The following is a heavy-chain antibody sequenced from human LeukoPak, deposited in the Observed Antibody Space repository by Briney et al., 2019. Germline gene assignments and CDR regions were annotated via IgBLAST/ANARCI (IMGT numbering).Heavy chain of an antibody. D-gene: IGHD3-10*01. CDR1: GDSISGGSYY. V-gene: IGHV4-61*02. CDR3: ARGRSLLQY. CDR2: IYTSGST. Sequence: SETLSLTCTVSGDSISGGSYYWSWIRQPAGKGLEWIGRIYTSGSTNYNPSLKSRVTISLDTSQNQFSLKLSSVTAADTAVYYCARGRSLLQYWGQGALVTVSS. J-gene: IGHJ4*02.